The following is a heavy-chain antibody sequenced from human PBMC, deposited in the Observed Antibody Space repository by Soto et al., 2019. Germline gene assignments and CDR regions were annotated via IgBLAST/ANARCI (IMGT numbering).Heavy chain of an antibody. J-gene: IGHJ3*02. CDR1: GSTFTGHY. CDR2: INPNSGDT. D-gene: IGHD5-12*01. V-gene: IGHV1-2*02. CDR3: ARIRYSGYDIPDAFDI. Sequence: GASVKVSCKASGSTFTGHYIHWVRQAPGQGLEWMGWINPNSGDTKYAQKFQGRVTMTRDMSISTAYMELRRLTSDDTAVYYCARIRYSGYDIPDAFDIWGQGTMVT.